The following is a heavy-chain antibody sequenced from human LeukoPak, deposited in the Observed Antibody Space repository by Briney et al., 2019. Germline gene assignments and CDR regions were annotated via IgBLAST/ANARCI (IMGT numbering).Heavy chain of an antibody. CDR1: GYTLTELS. J-gene: IGHJ4*02. V-gene: IGHV1-24*01. CDR3: ATVSIIAVAGTPFDY. CDR2: FDPEDGET. Sequence: VASVKLSCKVSGYTLTELSMHWVRQAPGKGLEWMGGFDPEDGETIYAQKFQGRVTMTEDTSTDTAYMELSSLRSEDTAVYYCATVSIIAVAGTPFDYWGRGTLVTVSS. D-gene: IGHD6-19*01.